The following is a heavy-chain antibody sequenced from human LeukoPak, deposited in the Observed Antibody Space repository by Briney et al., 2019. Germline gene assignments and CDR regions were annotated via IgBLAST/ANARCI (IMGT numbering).Heavy chain of an antibody. V-gene: IGHV3-33*01. CDR2: IWYDGSNK. J-gene: IGHJ4*02. D-gene: IGHD3-10*01. CDR1: GFTFSSYG. CDR3: ARARGSGSYYIDY. Sequence: GGSLRLSCAASGFTFSSYGMPWVRQAPGKGLEWVAVIWYDGSNKYYADSVKGRFTISRDNSKNTLYLQMNSLRAEDTAVYYCARARGSGSYYIDYWGQGTLVTVSS.